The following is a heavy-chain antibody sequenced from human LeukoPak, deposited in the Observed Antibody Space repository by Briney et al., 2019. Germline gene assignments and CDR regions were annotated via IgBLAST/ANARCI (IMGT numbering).Heavy chain of an antibody. CDR1: GYTFTSYY. CDR2: INPNSGGT. Sequence: GASVKVSCKASGYTFTSYYMHWVRQAPGQGLEWMGRINPNSGGTNYAQKFQGRVTMTRDTSISTAYMELSRLRSDDTAVYYCARDPTGVWGSYRRRRYFDYWGQGTLVTVSS. CDR3: ARDPTGVWGSYRRRRYFDY. J-gene: IGHJ4*02. V-gene: IGHV1-2*06. D-gene: IGHD3-16*02.